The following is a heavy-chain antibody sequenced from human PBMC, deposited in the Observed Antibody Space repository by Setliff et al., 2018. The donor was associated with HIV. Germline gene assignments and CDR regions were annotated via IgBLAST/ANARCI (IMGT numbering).Heavy chain of an antibody. J-gene: IGHJ2*01. V-gene: IGHV1-3*01. CDR2: INADNGNT. CDR1: GYTFTNHL. D-gene: IGHD1-1*01. CDR3: ARERATGRPPLLNWYFDL. Sequence: ASVKVSCKASGYTFTNHLLYWVRQAPGQRLEWMGWINADNGNTKYSQKFQGRVTITRDTSASTAYMELSSLTSQDTAVYYCARERATGRPPLLNWYFDLWGRGTLVTVSS.